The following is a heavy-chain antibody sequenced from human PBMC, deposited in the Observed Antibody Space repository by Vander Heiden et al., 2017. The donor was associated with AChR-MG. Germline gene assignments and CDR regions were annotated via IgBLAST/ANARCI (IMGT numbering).Heavy chain of an antibody. D-gene: IGHD5-12*01. J-gene: IGHJ4*02. CDR3: ARGRYSGYDFRGGAPTFDY. V-gene: IGHV4-34*01. CDR2: INHSGST. CDR1: GRSFSGYS. Sequence: QVQLQQWGAGLLQPSETLSLTCAVYGRSFSGYSGDWISHPPGKGREWIGEINHSGSTKYNPTLKRRVTITVDTSKNQFSLKLSSVTAADTAVYYCARGRYSGYDFRGGAPTFDYWGQGTLVTVSS.